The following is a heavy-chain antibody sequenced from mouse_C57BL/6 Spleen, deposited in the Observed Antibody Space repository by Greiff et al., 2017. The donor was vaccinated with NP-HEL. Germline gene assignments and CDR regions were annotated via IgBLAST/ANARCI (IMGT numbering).Heavy chain of an antibody. CDR3: ARGYYGSSYGWFAY. CDR1: GFTFSDYG. D-gene: IGHD1-1*01. CDR2: ISSGSSTI. Sequence: EVMLVESGGGLVKPGGSLKLSCAASGFTFSDYGMHWVRQAPEKGLEWVAYISSGSSTIYYADTVKGRFTISRDNAKNTLFLQMTSLRSEDTAMYDCARGYYGSSYGWFAYWGQGTLVTVSA. V-gene: IGHV5-17*01. J-gene: IGHJ3*01.